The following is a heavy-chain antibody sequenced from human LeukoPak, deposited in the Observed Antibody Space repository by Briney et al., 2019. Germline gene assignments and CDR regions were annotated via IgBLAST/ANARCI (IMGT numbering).Heavy chain of an antibody. CDR2: ISYDGSNK. J-gene: IGHJ4*02. CDR3: ARETGSAVGSTDFDY. V-gene: IGHV3-30-3*01. Sequence: GGSLRLTCAASGFTFSSYAMHWVRQAPGKGLEWVAVISYDGSNKYYADSVKGRFTISRDNSKNTLYLQMNSLRAEDTAVYYCARETGSAVGSTDFDYWGQGTLVTVSS. CDR1: GFTFSSYA. D-gene: IGHD4-17*01.